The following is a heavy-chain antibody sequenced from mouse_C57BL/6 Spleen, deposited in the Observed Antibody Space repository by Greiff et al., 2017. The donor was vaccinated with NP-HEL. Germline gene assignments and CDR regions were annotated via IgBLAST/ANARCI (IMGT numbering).Heavy chain of an antibody. Sequence: QVQLQQPGAELVMPGASVKLSCKASGYTFTSYWMHWVQQRPGQGLEWIGEIDPSDSYTNYNQKFKGKSTLTVDKSSSTAYMQLSSLTSEDSAVYYCARSDGSRFRAMDYWGQGTSVTGAS. D-gene: IGHD1-1*01. CDR2: IDPSDSYT. J-gene: IGHJ4*01. CDR1: GYTFTSYW. V-gene: IGHV1-69*01. CDR3: ARSDGSRFRAMDY.